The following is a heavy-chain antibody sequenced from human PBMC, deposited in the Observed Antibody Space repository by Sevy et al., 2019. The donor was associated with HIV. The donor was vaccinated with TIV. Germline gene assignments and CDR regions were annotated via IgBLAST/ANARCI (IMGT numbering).Heavy chain of an antibody. V-gene: IGHV3-23*01. Sequence: GGSLRLSCAASGFTFRNYGMNWVRQAPGKGLEWVSSISDGGGNIYYADSVKGRFSVSRDNAMKTLYGQFNRLRAEDTAVYYCAKGRVRSLDVFEPFDVLFQGTIVTVSS. D-gene: IGHD3-10*01. CDR3: AKGRVRSLDVFEPFDV. CDR1: GFTFRNYG. CDR2: ISDGGGNI. J-gene: IGHJ3*01.